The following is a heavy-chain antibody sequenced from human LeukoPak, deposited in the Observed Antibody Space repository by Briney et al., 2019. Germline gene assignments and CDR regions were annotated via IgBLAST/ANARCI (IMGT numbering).Heavy chain of an antibody. V-gene: IGHV3-21*01. D-gene: IGHD5-12*01. J-gene: IGHJ4*02. CDR3: ARGTTGGYSPSH. Sequence: GSLRLSCAASGFTFSTYSMNWVRQAPGKGLEWVSSILGSSSYTFYADSVRGRFTISRDNAKNTLYLQMNSLRAEDTAVYYCARGTTGGYSPSHWGQGTLVTVSS. CDR2: ILGSSSYT. CDR1: GFTFSTYS.